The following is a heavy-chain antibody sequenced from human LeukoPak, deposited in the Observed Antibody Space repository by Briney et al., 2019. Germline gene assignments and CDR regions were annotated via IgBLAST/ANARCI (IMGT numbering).Heavy chain of an antibody. D-gene: IGHD3-16*01. CDR3: ARVRGDFETD. CDR1: GGSISSYY. J-gene: IGHJ1*01. V-gene: IGHV4-59*01. Sequence: SETLSLTCSVSGGSISSYYWTWIRQPPGKGLDWIGYRYYSWSTTYTPSLKSRVTISVDTSKSQFSLKLISVTAADTAIYYCARVRGDFETDWGQGTLVTVSS. CDR2: RYYSWST.